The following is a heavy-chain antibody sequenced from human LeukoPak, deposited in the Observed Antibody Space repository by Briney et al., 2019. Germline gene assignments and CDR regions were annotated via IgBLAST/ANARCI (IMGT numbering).Heavy chain of an antibody. Sequence: SETLSLTCTVSGGSISSYYWSWIRQPPGKGLEWIGYIYYSGSTNYNPSLQSRVTISVDTSTNKFSLKLSSVPAADTAVYYCARDRDYYGSGSYFDPWGQGTLVTVSS. CDR3: ARDRDYYGSGSYFDP. D-gene: IGHD3-10*01. V-gene: IGHV4-59*01. J-gene: IGHJ5*02. CDR1: GGSISSYY. CDR2: IYYSGST.